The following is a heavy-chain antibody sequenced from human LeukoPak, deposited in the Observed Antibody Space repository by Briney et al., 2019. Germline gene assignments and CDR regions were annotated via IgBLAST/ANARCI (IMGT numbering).Heavy chain of an antibody. D-gene: IGHD2-15*01. Sequence: SETLSLTWTVSGGSISSGRYCWSWIRQAAGKGVEWIGRIYTRGSTNYNPSLKSRVTISVDTCKNQFSLKLSSVPAADTAVYYCARAKRGGSPYSFDSWGQGTLVTVSS. CDR1: GGSISSGRYC. CDR2: IYTRGST. J-gene: IGHJ4*02. V-gene: IGHV4-61*02. CDR3: ARAKRGGSPYSFDS.